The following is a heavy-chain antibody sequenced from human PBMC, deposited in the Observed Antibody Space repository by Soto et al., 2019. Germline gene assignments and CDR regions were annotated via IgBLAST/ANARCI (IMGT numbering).Heavy chain of an antibody. CDR3: ARARRWYCSSTSCQGGNWNDIKSKRKDYYFDY. CDR2: TYYRSKWYN. Sequence: PSQTLSLTCAISGDSVSSNSAAWNWIRQSPSRGLEWLGRTYYRSKWYNDYAVSVKSRITINPDTSKNQFSLQLSSVTAADTAVYYCARARRWYCSSTSCQGGNWNDIKSKRKDYYFDYWGQGTLVTVSS. CDR1: GDSVSSNSAA. V-gene: IGHV6-1*01. D-gene: IGHD2-2*01. J-gene: IGHJ4*02.